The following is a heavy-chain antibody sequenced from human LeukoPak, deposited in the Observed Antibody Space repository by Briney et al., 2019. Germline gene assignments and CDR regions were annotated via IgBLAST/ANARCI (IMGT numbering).Heavy chain of an antibody. CDR2: ISAYNGNT. V-gene: IGHV1-18*01. CDR1: GYTFTSYG. D-gene: IGHD6-13*01. CDR3: ARVYSNLAAAGTTQFDY. J-gene: IGHJ4*02. Sequence: ASVKVSCKASGYTFTSYGISWVRQAPGQGLEWMGWISAYNGNTNYAQKLQGRVTMTTDTSTSTAYMELRSLRSDDTAVYYCARVYSNLAAAGTTQFDYWGQGTLVTVSS.